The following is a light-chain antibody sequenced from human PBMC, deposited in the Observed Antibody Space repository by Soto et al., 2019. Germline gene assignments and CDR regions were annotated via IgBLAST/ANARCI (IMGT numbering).Light chain of an antibody. Sequence: DIQMTQSPSSLSASVGDRVTITCRASHSITTYLNWYRQKPGKAPKLLIYDASTLESGVPSRFSGSGSGTEFTLTISSLQTDDFATYYCQQYNSYSSWTFGQGTKVDIK. J-gene: IGKJ1*01. CDR1: HSITTY. CDR3: QQYNSYSSWT. CDR2: DAS. V-gene: IGKV1-5*01.